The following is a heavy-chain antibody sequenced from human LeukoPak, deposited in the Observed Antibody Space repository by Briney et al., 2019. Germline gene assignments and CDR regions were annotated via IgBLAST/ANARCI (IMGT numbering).Heavy chain of an antibody. J-gene: IGHJ4*02. CDR3: ATLPYYYDSSGSYYFDY. CDR1: GFAFSSYA. D-gene: IGHD3-22*01. CDR2: ISSSGSTI. Sequence: GGSLGLSCAASGFAFSSYAMNWVRQAPGKGLEWVSYISSSGSTIYYADSVKGRFTISRDNSKNTLYLQMNSLRVEDTAVYYCATLPYYYDSSGSYYFDYWGQGTLVTVSS. V-gene: IGHV3-48*01.